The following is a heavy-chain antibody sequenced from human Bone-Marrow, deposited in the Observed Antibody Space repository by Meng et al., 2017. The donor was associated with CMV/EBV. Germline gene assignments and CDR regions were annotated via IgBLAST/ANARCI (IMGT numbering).Heavy chain of an antibody. CDR1: GFVFSTFW. CDR2: ISYDGSNK. V-gene: IGHV3-30*03. Sequence: GESLKISCAASGFVFSTFWMSWVRQAPGKGLEWVAVISYDGSNKYYADSVKGRFTISRDNSKNTLYLQMNSLRAEDTAVYYCARDPPYYDFWSGGTRYYYGMDVWGQGTTVTVSS. J-gene: IGHJ6*02. CDR3: ARDPPYYDFWSGGTRYYYGMDV. D-gene: IGHD3-3*01.